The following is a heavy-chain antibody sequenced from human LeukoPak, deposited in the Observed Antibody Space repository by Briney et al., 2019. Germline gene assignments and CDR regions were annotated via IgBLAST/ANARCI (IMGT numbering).Heavy chain of an antibody. CDR1: GFTFDDYA. Sequence: PGRSLRLSCAASGFTFDDYAMHWVRQAPGKGLEWVSGISWNSGSIGYADSAKGRFTISRDNAKNSLYLQMNSLRAEDTALYYCAKDIGGSSWYGNHFDYWGQGTLVTVSS. CDR2: ISWNSGSI. CDR3: AKDIGGSSWYGNHFDY. V-gene: IGHV3-9*01. J-gene: IGHJ4*02. D-gene: IGHD6-13*01.